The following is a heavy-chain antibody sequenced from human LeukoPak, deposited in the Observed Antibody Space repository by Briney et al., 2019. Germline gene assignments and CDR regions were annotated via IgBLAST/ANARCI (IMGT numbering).Heavy chain of an antibody. J-gene: IGHJ4*02. CDR1: GFTFSTHS. V-gene: IGHV3-21*01. Sequence: GGSLRLSCAASGFTFSTHSMNWVHQAPGKGLEWVSSISFSGDYIYYADSLKGRITISRDNAKNSLYLQMNSLRAEDSAVYYCARETYNWNDADYWGQGTLVTVSS. D-gene: IGHD1-20*01. CDR2: ISFSGDYI. CDR3: ARETYNWNDADY.